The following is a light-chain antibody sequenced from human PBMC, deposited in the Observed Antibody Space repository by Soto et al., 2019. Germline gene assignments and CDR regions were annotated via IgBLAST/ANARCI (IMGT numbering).Light chain of an antibody. J-gene: IGKJ4*01. Sequence: EIVLTQSPATLSLSPGERATLSCRASQGVSYYLAWYQQKPGQAPRLLIFDASNRAAGIPARFSGSGSGTDFTLTISSLEPEDFAVYYCQQRSNWPLTFGGGTKVEIK. CDR3: QQRSNWPLT. CDR2: DAS. CDR1: QGVSYY. V-gene: IGKV3-11*01.